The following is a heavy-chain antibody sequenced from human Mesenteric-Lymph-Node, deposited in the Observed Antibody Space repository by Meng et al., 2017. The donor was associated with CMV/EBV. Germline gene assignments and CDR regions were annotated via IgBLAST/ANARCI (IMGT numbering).Heavy chain of an antibody. CDR3: AREDIVATILHYYYYYGMDV. Sequence: GGSLRLSCAASGFTFSDYYMSWIRQAPGKGLEWVSYISSSGSTIYYADSVKGRFTISRDNAKNSLYLQMNSLRAEDTAVYYCAREDIVATILHYYYYYGMDVWGQGTTVTVSS. V-gene: IGHV3-11*04. D-gene: IGHD5-12*01. CDR2: ISSSGSTI. CDR1: GFTFSDYY. J-gene: IGHJ6*02.